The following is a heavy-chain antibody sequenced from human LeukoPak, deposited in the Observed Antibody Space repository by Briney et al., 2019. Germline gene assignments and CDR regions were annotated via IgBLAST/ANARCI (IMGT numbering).Heavy chain of an antibody. CDR1: GFTFSSYG. CDR2: IWYDGSNK. Sequence: GGSLRLSCAASGFTFSSYGMHWVRQAPGKGLEWVSVIWYDGSNKYYADSVKGRFTISRDNAKNSLYLQMNSLSAEDTAVYYCATWDRFDPWGQGTLVTVSS. D-gene: IGHD1-26*01. V-gene: IGHV3-33*03. J-gene: IGHJ5*02. CDR3: ATWDRFDP.